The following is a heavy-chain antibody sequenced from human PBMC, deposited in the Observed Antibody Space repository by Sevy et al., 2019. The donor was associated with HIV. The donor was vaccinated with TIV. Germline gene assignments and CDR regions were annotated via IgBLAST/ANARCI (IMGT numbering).Heavy chain of an antibody. CDR3: SRGVISPVADV. J-gene: IGHJ6*02. D-gene: IGHD2-21*01. Sequence: GGSLRLSCAASGFTFTDYYMSWIRQAPGKGLEWVSYITVTGITIYYADSVKGRFTISRDNAKNSLYLQINSLRAEDTAVYYCSRGVISPVADVWGQGTTVTVSS. CDR2: ITVTGITI. CDR1: GFTFTDYY. V-gene: IGHV3-11*01.